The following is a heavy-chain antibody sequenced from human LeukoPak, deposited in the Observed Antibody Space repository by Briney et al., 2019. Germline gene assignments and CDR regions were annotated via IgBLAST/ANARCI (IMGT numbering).Heavy chain of an antibody. J-gene: IGHJ4*02. CDR3: ARQRYSDY. D-gene: IGHD1-1*01. CDR2: IKEDGSEN. CDR1: GFTFSRYW. Sequence: GGSLRLSCAASGFTFSRYWMTWVRQAPGKGLEWVANIKEDGSENSYVESVKGRFTISRDNAKNSLHLQLNSLRAEDTAVYFCARQRYSDYWGQGTLVTVSS. V-gene: IGHV3-7*01.